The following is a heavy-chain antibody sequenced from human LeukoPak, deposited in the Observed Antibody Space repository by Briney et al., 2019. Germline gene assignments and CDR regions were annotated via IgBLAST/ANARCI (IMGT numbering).Heavy chain of an antibody. CDR3: ARHRRPAASDALDI. Sequence: GESLKISGKGSGYSFISYWIGWVRQMPGKGLEWMGIIYPDDSDTRYSPSFQGQVTISADKSISTAYLQWSSLKASDTAMYYCARHRRPAASDALDIWGQGTKVTVSS. CDR2: IYPDDSDT. CDR1: GYSFISYW. V-gene: IGHV5-51*01. D-gene: IGHD2-2*01. J-gene: IGHJ3*02.